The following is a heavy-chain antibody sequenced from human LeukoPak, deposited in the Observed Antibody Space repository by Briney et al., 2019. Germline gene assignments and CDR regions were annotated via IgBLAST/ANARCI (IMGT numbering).Heavy chain of an antibody. V-gene: IGHV1-8*03. CDR1: GYTFTSYD. CDR2: MNPNSGNT. Sequence: ASVKVSCKASGYTFTSYDINWVRQATGQGLEWMGWMNPNSGNTGYAQKFQGRVTITRDTSISTAYMELSRLRSDDTAVYYCARASSGWYHRFDYWGQGTLVTVSS. CDR3: ARASSGWYHRFDY. D-gene: IGHD6-19*01. J-gene: IGHJ4*02.